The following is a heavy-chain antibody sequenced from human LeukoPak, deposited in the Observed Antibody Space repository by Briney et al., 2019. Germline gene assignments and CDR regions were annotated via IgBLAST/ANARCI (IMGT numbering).Heavy chain of an antibody. J-gene: IGHJ3*02. CDR1: GYTFTSYY. Sequence: ASVKVSCKASGYTFTSYYMHWVRQAPGQGLEWMGIINPSGGSTSYAQKFQGRVTMTRDMSTSTVYMELSSLRSEDTAVYYCATQSYSGSQWEGAFDIWGQGTMVTVSS. D-gene: IGHD1-26*01. CDR3: ATQSYSGSQWEGAFDI. CDR2: INPSGGST. V-gene: IGHV1-46*01.